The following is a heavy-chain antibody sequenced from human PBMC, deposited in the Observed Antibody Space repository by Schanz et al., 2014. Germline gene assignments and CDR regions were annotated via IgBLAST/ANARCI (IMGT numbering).Heavy chain of an antibody. Sequence: QVQLVESGGGLVKPGGSLRLSCAASGFIFSDYYMVWIRQAPGKGPEYVSYISSGGTTTYHSDSVKGRFTISRDNAKNSLFLQMNSLRAEDTAVYYCLAPDYGMDVWGQGTTVTVSS. CDR2: ISSGGTTT. J-gene: IGHJ6*02. CDR3: LAPDYGMDV. CDR1: GFIFSDYY. V-gene: IGHV3-11*04.